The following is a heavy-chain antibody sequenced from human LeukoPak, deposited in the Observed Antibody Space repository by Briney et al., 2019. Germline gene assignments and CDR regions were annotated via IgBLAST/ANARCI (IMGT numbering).Heavy chain of an antibody. CDR1: GFTFSSYN. Sequence: GGSLRLSCAASGFTFSSYNMSWVRQAPGKGLEWVGRIKSKTDGGTTDYAAPVKGRFTISRDDSKNTLYLQMNSLKTEDTAVYYCTFSAWMVRGVWRDYWGQGTLVTVSS. J-gene: IGHJ4*02. CDR2: IKSKTDGGTT. V-gene: IGHV3-15*01. CDR3: TFSAWMVRGVWRDY. D-gene: IGHD3-10*01.